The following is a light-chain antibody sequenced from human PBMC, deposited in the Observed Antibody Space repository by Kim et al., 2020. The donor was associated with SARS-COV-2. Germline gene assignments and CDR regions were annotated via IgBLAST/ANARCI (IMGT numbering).Light chain of an antibody. CDR3: CSYAGSSYYV. Sequence: SVTISCTGTSSDVGGYNYVSWYQQHPGKAPKLMIYDVSKRPSGVPDRFSGSKSGNTASLTISGLQAEDEADYYCCSYAGSSYYVFGTGTKVTVL. V-gene: IGLV2-11*01. J-gene: IGLJ1*01. CDR2: DVS. CDR1: SSDVGGYNY.